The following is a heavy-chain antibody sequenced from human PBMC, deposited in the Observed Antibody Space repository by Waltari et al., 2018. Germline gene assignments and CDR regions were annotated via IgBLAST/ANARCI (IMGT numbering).Heavy chain of an antibody. CDR2: ISWNSGSI. D-gene: IGHD2-15*01. CDR3: RVGAADFDY. CDR1: GFTFDDYA. J-gene: IGHJ4*02. Sequence: EVQLVESGGGLVQPGRSLRLSCAASGFTFDDYAMHWVRQAPGKGLEWVSGISWNSGSIGYADSVKGRFTISRDNAKNTLYLQMNSLRAEDTAVYYCRVGAADFDYWGQGTLVTVSS. V-gene: IGHV3-9*01.